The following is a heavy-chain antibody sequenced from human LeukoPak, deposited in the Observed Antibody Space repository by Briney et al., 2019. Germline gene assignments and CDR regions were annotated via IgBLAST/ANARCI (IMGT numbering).Heavy chain of an antibody. CDR3: AGSVQTRGGHTVTTPSFDI. V-gene: IGHV3-30*02. CDR1: GFTFSSYG. D-gene: IGHD4-17*01. CDR2: IRYDGSNK. Sequence: GGSLRLSCAASGFTFSSYGMHWVRQAPGKGLEWVAFIRYDGSNKYYADSVKGRFTISRDNSKNTLYLQMNSLRAEDTAVYYCAGSVQTRGGHTVTTPSFDIWGQGTMVTVSS. J-gene: IGHJ3*02.